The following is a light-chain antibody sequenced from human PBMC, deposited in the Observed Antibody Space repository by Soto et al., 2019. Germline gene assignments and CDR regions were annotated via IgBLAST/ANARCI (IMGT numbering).Light chain of an antibody. CDR2: DAS. CDR1: QSISNS. V-gene: IGKV3-11*01. CDR3: QQRSNWPT. J-gene: IGKJ4*01. Sequence: EIVLTQSPATLSLSPGERATLSCRASQSISNSLAWYQQKPGQPPRLLIYDASNRAAGIPARFSGSGSGTDFTLTISSLEPEDIAVYYCQQRSNWPTFGGGTKVEIK.